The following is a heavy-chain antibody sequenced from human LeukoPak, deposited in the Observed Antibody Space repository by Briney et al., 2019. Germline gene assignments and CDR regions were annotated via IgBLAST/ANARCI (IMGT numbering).Heavy chain of an antibody. CDR1: GGSISSYY. J-gene: IGHJ4*02. V-gene: IGHV4-4*09. CDR3: ARHVPATAVFDY. CDR2: IYTSGST. D-gene: IGHD5-12*01. Sequence: SETLSLTCTVSGGSISSYYWSWIRQPPGKGLEWIGYIYTSGSTNYNPSLKSRVTISVDTSKNQFSLKLSSVTAADTAVYYCARHVPATAVFDYWGRGTLVTVSS.